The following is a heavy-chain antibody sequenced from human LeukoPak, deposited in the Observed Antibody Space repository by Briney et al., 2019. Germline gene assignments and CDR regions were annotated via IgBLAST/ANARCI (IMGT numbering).Heavy chain of an antibody. CDR2: ISAYNGNT. CDR3: ARDQGIAARLDYYYYMDV. J-gene: IGHJ6*03. V-gene: IGHV1-18*01. D-gene: IGHD6-6*01. Sequence: ASVKVSCKASGYTFTSYGISWVRQAPGQGLEWMGWISAYNGNTNYAQKLQGRVTMTTDTSTSTAYMELRSLRSDDTAVYYCARDQGIAARLDYYYYMDVWGKGTTVTVSS. CDR1: GYTFTSYG.